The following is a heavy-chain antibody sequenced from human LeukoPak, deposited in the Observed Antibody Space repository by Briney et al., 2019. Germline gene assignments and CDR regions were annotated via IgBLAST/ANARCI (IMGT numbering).Heavy chain of an antibody. CDR1: GFDIYNDW. D-gene: IGHD3-10*01. Sequence: GGSLRLSCAASGFDIYNDWMSWVRQAPGRGLEWVGRIKSKSAGGTIDYAAPVNGRFIISRDDSKNTLYLQMNSLKTEDTAMYYCTLIKGWGSGTYYLDYWGQGTLVPVSS. CDR2: IKSKSAGGTI. J-gene: IGHJ4*02. V-gene: IGHV3-15*01. CDR3: TLIKGWGSGTYYLDY.